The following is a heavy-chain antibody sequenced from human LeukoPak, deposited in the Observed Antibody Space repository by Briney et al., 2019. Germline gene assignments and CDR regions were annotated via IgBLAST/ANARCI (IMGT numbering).Heavy chain of an antibody. V-gene: IGHV4-59*01. CDR2: IYYSGST. CDR3: ARAGWYYYFDY. Sequence: SETLSLTCTVSGGSISSYYWSWIRQPPGKGLEWIGYIYYSGSTNYNPSLKSRVTISVDTSKNQLSLKLSSVTAADTAVYYCARAGWYYYFDYWGQGTLVTVSS. CDR1: GGSISSYY. J-gene: IGHJ4*02. D-gene: IGHD2-15*01.